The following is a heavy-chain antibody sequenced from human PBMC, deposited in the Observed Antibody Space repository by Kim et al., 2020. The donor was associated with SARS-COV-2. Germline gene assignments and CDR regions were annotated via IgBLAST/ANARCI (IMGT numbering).Heavy chain of an antibody. V-gene: IGHV3-53*03. J-gene: IGHJ4*02. Sequence: VKGRFTLTRDTSKNTFFLQMNSLRLEDTAVYYCARAVGYYPVSTTCDYIAHWGQGTLVTVSS. CDR3: ARAVGYYPVSTTCDYIAH. D-gene: IGHD4-17*01.